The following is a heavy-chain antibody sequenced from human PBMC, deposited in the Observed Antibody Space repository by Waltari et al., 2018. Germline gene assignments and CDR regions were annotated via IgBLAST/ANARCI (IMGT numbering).Heavy chain of an antibody. CDR3: ARSGTYRGYFDY. D-gene: IGHD1-26*01. CDR2: IYYSGNT. J-gene: IGHJ4*02. CDR1: GGSIGSRNNY. V-gene: IGHV4-39*01. Sequence: QLQLQESGPGLVKPSETLSLTCTVSGGSIGSRNNYWGWIRQPPGKGLEWIGSIYYSGNTYYNPSLKSRVTISVDTSKNQFSLRLSSATAADTAVYYCARSGTYRGYFDYWGQGNLVTVSS.